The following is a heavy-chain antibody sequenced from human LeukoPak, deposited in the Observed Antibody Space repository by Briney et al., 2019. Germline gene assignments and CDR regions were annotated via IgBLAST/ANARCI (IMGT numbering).Heavy chain of an antibody. Sequence: ASVEVSCKTSGYTFPSYDINWVRQATGQGLEWMGWMNPNSGNTGYTQKFQGRATISRNTSITTAYMELSSLRSEDTAVYYCARGPKWTGSYYYFDYWGQGTLVTVSS. CDR2: MNPNSGNT. D-gene: IGHD1-26*01. CDR3: ARGPKWTGSYYYFDY. CDR1: GYTFPSYD. J-gene: IGHJ4*02. V-gene: IGHV1-8*01.